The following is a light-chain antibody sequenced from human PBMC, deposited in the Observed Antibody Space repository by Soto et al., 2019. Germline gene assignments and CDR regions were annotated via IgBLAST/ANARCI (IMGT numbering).Light chain of an antibody. CDR1: GGDIGFYNY. Sequence: QSALTQPASVSGPPGQSITISCTGTGGDIGFYNYVSWYQQHPGKAPKLLIYGVANRPSGVSARFSCSKSGSTASLTISGLQAEDEADYYCCSYAHGSIYVFGTGTKVTVL. J-gene: IGLJ1*01. CDR2: GVA. V-gene: IGLV2-14*01. CDR3: CSYAHGSIYV.